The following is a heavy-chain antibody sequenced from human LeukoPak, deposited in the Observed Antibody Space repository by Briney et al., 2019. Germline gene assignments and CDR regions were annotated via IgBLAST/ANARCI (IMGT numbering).Heavy chain of an antibody. D-gene: IGHD2-2*01. CDR2: INHSGST. Sequence: SETLSLTCAVYGGSFSGYYWSWIRQPPGKGLEWIGEINHSGSTNYNPSLKSRVTISVDTSKNQFSLKLSSVTAADTAVYYCARGPQVVVVPAAYYYYYGMDVWGQGTTVTVPS. J-gene: IGHJ6*02. V-gene: IGHV4-34*01. CDR3: ARGPQVVVVPAAYYYYYGMDV. CDR1: GGSFSGYY.